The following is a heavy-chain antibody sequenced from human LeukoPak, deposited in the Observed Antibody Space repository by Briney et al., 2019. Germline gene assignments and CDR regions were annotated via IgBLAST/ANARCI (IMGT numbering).Heavy chain of an antibody. Sequence: GASVKVSCKASGGTFISYAISWVRQAPGQGLEWMGGIIPIFGTANYAQKFQGRVTITTDESTSTAYMELSSLRSEDTAVYYCARGQEELSGYYELYYFDYWGQGTLVTVSS. V-gene: IGHV1-69*05. CDR2: IIPIFGTA. CDR3: ARGQEELSGYYELYYFDY. D-gene: IGHD3-22*01. CDR1: GGTFISYA. J-gene: IGHJ4*02.